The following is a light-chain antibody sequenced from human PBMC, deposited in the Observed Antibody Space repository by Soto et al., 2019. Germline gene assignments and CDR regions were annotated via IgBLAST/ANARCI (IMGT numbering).Light chain of an antibody. Sequence: QSVLTQPPSASGSPGQSVTISCTGTSSDVGGYNYVSWYQHHPGKAPQLMIYEVSRRPSGVPDRFSGSKSGNTASLTVSGLQADDEADYYCSSYAGSNSWVFGGGTKLTVL. J-gene: IGLJ3*02. CDR3: SSYAGSNSWV. CDR1: SSDVGGYNY. V-gene: IGLV2-8*01. CDR2: EVS.